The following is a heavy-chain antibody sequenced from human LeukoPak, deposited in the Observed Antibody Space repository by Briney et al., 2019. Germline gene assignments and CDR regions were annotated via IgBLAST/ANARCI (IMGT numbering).Heavy chain of an antibody. D-gene: IGHD2-2*01. Sequence: PSETLSLTCTVSGGSISSSIYYWGWIRQPPGKGLEWIGSIYYSGSTYYNPSLKSRVTISVDTSKNQFSLKLSSVTTADTAVYYCARVHCSSTSCPTLGRAYYYYYGMDVWGQGTTVTVSS. CDR3: ARVHCSSTSCPTLGRAYYYYYGMDV. CDR1: GGSISSSIYY. V-gene: IGHV4-39*01. CDR2: IYYSGST. J-gene: IGHJ6*02.